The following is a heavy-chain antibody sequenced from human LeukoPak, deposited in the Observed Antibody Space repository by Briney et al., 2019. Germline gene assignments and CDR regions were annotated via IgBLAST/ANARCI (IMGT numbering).Heavy chain of an antibody. CDR1: GYTFTGYY. Sequence: ASVKVSCKASGYTFTGYYMHWVRQAPGQGLEWMGWINPNTGVTNYAQKFQSRVTLTRDTSIITAYMELTRLRSDDTAVYYCARDRTTVTTGYYGMDVWGQGTTVTVSS. D-gene: IGHD4-17*01. V-gene: IGHV1-2*02. J-gene: IGHJ6*02. CDR2: INPNTGVT. CDR3: ARDRTTVTTGYYGMDV.